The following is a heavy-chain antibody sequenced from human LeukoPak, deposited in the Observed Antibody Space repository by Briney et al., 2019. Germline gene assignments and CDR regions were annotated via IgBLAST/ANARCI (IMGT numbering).Heavy chain of an antibody. D-gene: IGHD5-18*01. CDR1: GFTFSSYS. CDR3: ARGTELWPMYYFDY. J-gene: IGHJ4*02. Sequence: GSLRLSCAASGFTFSSYSMNWVRQAPGKGLEWVSSISSSSSYIYYADSVKGRFTISRDNAKNSLYLQMNSLRAEDTAVYYCARGTELWPMYYFDYWGQGTLVTASS. CDR2: ISSSSSYI. V-gene: IGHV3-21*01.